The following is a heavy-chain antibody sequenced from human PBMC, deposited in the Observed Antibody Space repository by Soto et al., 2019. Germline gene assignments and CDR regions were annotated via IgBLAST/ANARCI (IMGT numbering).Heavy chain of an antibody. V-gene: IGHV3-23*01. D-gene: IGHD3-9*01. Sequence: GGSLRLSCAASGFTFSSYAMSWVRQAPGKGLEWVSAISGSGGSTYYADSVKGRFTISRDNSKNTLYLQMNSLRAEDTAVYYCAKDVADMKDSYGMDVWGQGTTVTVSS. CDR3: AKDVADMKDSYGMDV. CDR2: ISGSGGST. J-gene: IGHJ6*02. CDR1: GFTFSSYA.